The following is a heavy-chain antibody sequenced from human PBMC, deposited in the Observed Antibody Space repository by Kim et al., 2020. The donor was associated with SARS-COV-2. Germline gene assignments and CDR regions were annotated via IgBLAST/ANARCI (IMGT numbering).Heavy chain of an antibody. J-gene: IGHJ4*02. CDR3: AGGDSSGWYVFDY. Sequence: YSPSFQGQVTISADKSISTAYLQWSSLKASDTAMYYCAGGDSSGWYVFDYWGQGTLVTVSS. D-gene: IGHD6-19*01. V-gene: IGHV5-51*01.